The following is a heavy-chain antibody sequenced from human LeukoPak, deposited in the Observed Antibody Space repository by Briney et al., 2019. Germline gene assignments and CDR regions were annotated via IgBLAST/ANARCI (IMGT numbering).Heavy chain of an antibody. V-gene: IGHV3-74*03. CDR3: ARDYAGSPDY. Sequence: GGSLRLSCAASGFTFSTYWINWVRQGPGKGLVWAALINGDGSTTTHADSVKGRFTISRDNAKNTVYLQMNSLRDEDTAVYYCARDYAGSPDYWGQGTLVTVSS. CDR2: INGDGSTT. J-gene: IGHJ4*02. CDR1: GFTFSTYW. D-gene: IGHD3-10*01.